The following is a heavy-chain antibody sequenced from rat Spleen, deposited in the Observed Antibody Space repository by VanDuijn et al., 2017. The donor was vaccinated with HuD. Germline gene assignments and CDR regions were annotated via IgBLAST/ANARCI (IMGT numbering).Heavy chain of an antibody. J-gene: IGHJ3*01. CDR1: GYSITSAYR. D-gene: IGHD1-1*01. V-gene: IGHV3-3*01. Sequence: EVQLQESGPGLVKPSQSLSLTCSVTGYSITSAYRWNWIRKFPGNKLEWMGYINSAGNANYNPSLKSRNSISRDTSKNQFFLQVNSLSTEDTATYYCAGGGSGGLNWFAHWGQGTLVTVSS. CDR2: INSAGNA. CDR3: AGGGSGGLNWFAH.